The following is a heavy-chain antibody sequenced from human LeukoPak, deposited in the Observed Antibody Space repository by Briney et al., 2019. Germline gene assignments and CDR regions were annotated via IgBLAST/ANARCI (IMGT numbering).Heavy chain of an antibody. CDR1: GFTFSSYA. D-gene: IGHD2-15*01. J-gene: IGHJ5*02. CDR2: ISGSGGST. V-gene: IGHV3-23*01. CDR3: AKEGETCSGGSCYAPYWFDP. Sequence: SGGSLRLSCAASGFTFSSYAMSWVRQAPGKGLEWVSAISGSGGSTYYADSVKGRFTVSRDNSKNTLYLQMNSLRAEDTAVYYCAKEGETCSGGSCYAPYWFDPWGQGTLVTVSS.